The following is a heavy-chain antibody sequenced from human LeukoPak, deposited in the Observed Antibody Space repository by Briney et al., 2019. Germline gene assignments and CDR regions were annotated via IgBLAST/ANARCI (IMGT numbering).Heavy chain of an antibody. J-gene: IGHJ3*02. CDR2: IYSGGST. CDR1: GFTVSSNY. CDR3: ALTSTLDAFDI. Sequence: GGSLRLSCAASGFTVSSNYMSWVRQAPGKGLEWVSVIYSGGSTYYADSVKGRFTISRDNSKNTLYLQMNSLRAEDTAVYYCALTSTLDAFDIWGQGTMVTVSS. V-gene: IGHV3-53*01. D-gene: IGHD5-24*01.